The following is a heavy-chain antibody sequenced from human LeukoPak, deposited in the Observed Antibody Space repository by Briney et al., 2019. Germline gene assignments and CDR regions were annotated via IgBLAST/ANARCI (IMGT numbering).Heavy chain of an antibody. CDR1: GFTVSSNY. V-gene: IGHV3-66*01. J-gene: IGHJ6*02. CDR3: ASWGYYYYYGMDV. Sequence: GGSLRLSCAASGFTVSSNYMSWVRQAPGKGLEWVSVIYSGGSTYYADSVKGIFTISRDNSKNTLYLQMNSLRAEDTAVYYCASWGYYYYYGMDVWGQGTTVTVSS. CDR2: IYSGGST. D-gene: IGHD3-16*01.